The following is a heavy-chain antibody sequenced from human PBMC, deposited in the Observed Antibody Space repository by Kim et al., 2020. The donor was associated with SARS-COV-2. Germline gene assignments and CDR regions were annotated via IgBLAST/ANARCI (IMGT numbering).Heavy chain of an antibody. Sequence: YSPSFQGQVTISADKSVSTAYLQWSSLKASDTAMYYCARLGSGSYSFFDYWGQGTLVTVSS. J-gene: IGHJ4*02. D-gene: IGHD1-26*01. V-gene: IGHV5-51*01. CDR3: ARLGSGSYSFFDY.